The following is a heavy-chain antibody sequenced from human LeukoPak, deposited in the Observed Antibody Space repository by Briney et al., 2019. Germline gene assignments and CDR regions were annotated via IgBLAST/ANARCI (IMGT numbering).Heavy chain of an antibody. CDR3: ATLLSGYYDSSGPGVLYMDV. Sequence: GGSLRLSCAASGFTFSSYSMNWVRQAPGKGLELVSSISSSSTYIYYADSVRGRFTISRDNAKNSLYLQMNSLRAEDTAVYYCATLLSGYYDSSGPGVLYMDVWGKGTTVTVSS. D-gene: IGHD3-22*01. V-gene: IGHV3-21*01. CDR1: GFTFSSYS. CDR2: ISSSSTYI. J-gene: IGHJ6*03.